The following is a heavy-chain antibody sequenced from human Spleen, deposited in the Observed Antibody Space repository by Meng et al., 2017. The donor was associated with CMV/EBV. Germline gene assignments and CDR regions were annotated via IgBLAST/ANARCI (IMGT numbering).Heavy chain of an antibody. CDR2: ISSSGSTI. D-gene: IGHD3-10*01. CDR3: AKGLYHGSGGYYFDH. J-gene: IGHJ4*02. Sequence: GESLKISCAASGFTFSSYEMNWVRQAPGKGLEWVSYISSSGSTIYYADSVKGRFTISRDNSKNTLYLQMTSLRAEDTAVYYCAKGLYHGSGGYYFDHWGQGTLVTVSS. CDR1: GFTFSSYE. V-gene: IGHV3-48*03.